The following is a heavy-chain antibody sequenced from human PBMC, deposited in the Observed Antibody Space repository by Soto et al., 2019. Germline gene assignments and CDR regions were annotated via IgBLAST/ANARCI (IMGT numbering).Heavy chain of an antibody. V-gene: IGHV4-31*03. CDR2: IYYSGST. D-gene: IGHD2-2*01. CDR1: GGSISSGGYY. J-gene: IGHJ4*02. Sequence: QVQLQESGPGLVKPSQTLSLTCTVSGGSISSGGYYWSWIRQHPGKGLEWIGYIYYSGSTYYNPSLMSXVTLSXXTSKNQFSLKLSSVTAADTAVYYCARDLEPYQLLSWGQGTLVTVSS. CDR3: ARDLEPYQLLS.